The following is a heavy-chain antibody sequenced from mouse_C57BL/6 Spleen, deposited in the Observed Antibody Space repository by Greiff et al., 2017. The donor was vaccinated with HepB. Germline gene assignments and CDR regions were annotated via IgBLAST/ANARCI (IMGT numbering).Heavy chain of an antibody. V-gene: IGHV1-42*01. CDR1: GYSFTGYY. J-gene: IGHJ2*01. D-gene: IGHD1-1*02. Sequence: EVQLQQSGPELVKPGASVKISCKASGYSFTGYYMNWVKQSPEKSLEWIGEINPSTGGTTYNQKFKAKATLTVDKSSSTAYMQLKSLTSEDSAVYYCARSYYGLDYWGQGTTLTVSS. CDR2: INPSTGGT. CDR3: ARSYYGLDY.